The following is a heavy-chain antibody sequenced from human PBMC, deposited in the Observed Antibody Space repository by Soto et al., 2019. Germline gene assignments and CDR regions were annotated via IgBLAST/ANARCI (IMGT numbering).Heavy chain of an antibody. CDR2: VYYSGTT. J-gene: IGHJ5*02. D-gene: IGHD3-16*01. V-gene: IGHV4-31*03. Sequence: QVHLQESGPGLVNPSQTLSLTCTVSGDSIRRRGFYWSWIRHHPGEGVEWIGFVYYSGTTDYKPSLRGRVAISADTSRNQFSLRLTSVTAADTAVYYCAASGAREGDWFDPWGQGILVTVSS. CDR1: GDSIRRRGFY. CDR3: AASGAREGDWFDP.